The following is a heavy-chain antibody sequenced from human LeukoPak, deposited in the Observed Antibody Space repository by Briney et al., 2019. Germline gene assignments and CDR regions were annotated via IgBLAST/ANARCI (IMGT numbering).Heavy chain of an antibody. Sequence: GGSLRLSCAASGFTFSSYGMHWVRQAPGKGLEWVAVIWYDGSNKYYADSVKGRFTISRDNSKNTLYLQMNSLRAEDTAVYYCARDVVGCSGGSCYSAFYFDYWGQGTLVTVSS. J-gene: IGHJ4*02. CDR1: GFTFSSYG. CDR2: IWYDGSNK. D-gene: IGHD2-15*01. V-gene: IGHV3-33*01. CDR3: ARDVVGCSGGSCYSAFYFDY.